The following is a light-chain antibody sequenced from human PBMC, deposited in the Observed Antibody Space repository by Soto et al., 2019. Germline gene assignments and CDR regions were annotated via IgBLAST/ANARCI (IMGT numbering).Light chain of an antibody. Sequence: DIQMTQSPSSLSASVGDRVTITFRASQGIRIDLCWFQQRPGKAPKRLIYGASSLQSGVPSRFSGSGSGTEFTLTISNLQPEDFATYYCLQHNSFPRTFGQGTKVDIK. V-gene: IGKV1-17*02. J-gene: IGKJ1*01. CDR2: GAS. CDR3: LQHNSFPRT. CDR1: QGIRID.